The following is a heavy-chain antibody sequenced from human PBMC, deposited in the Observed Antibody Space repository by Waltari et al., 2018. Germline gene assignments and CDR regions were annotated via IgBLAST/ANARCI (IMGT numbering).Heavy chain of an antibody. D-gene: IGHD5-18*01. CDR2: INPNTGGT. J-gene: IGHJ4*02. V-gene: IGHV1-2*02. CDR3: ARDLGDTAMANSEGD. Sequence: VQLVQSGAEVMKPGASLKVSCKASGYTFTDYLMPWLRQAPGQGLEWMGWINPNTGGTNYAQKFQGRVTMTRDTSISTAYLEMNRLRNDDTAVYYCARDLGDTAMANSEGDWGQGTLVTVSA. CDR1: GYTFTDYL.